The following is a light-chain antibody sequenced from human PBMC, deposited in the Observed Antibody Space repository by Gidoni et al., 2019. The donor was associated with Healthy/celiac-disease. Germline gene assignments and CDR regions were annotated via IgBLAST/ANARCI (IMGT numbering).Light chain of an antibody. V-gene: IGKV3-20*01. CDR2: GAS. CDR1: QSVSSSY. CDR3: QQYGSSLYT. Sequence: IVLTQSPGTLSLSPGDRATLSCRASQSVSSSYLAWYQQKPGQAPRLLIYGASSRATGIPDRFSGSGSGTDFTLTISRLEPEDLAVYYCQQYGSSLYTFGQXTKLEIK. J-gene: IGKJ2*01.